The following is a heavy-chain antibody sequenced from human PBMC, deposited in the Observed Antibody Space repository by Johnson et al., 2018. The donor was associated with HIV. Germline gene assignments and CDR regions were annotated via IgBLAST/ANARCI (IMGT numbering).Heavy chain of an antibody. CDR2: INWNGGST. CDR1: GFKFDDYG. J-gene: IGHJ3*02. Sequence: VQLVESGGGVVRPGGSLRLCCVVSGFKFDDYGMNWVRQAPGKGLEWVSGINWNGGSTTYADSVKGRFTISRDNAKNSLYLQMNSLRADDTAVYYCAKTYYYDSRADPDAFDIWGQGTMVTVSS. CDR3: AKTYYYDSRADPDAFDI. V-gene: IGHV3-20*04. D-gene: IGHD3-22*01.